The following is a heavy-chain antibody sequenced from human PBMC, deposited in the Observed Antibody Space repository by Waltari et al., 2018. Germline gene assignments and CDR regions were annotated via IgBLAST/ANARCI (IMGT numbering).Heavy chain of an antibody. Sequence: EVQLLESGGGLVQPGGSLRLSCAAYGFTFSSYAMIWVRRAPGTGRASVPAISGSGGSTYYADSVKGRFTISRDNAKNSLYLQMNSLRAEDTAVYYCARDRYCSSTSCYVGVYYYYGMDVWGQGTTVTVSS. V-gene: IGHV3-23*01. CDR2: ISGSGGST. CDR3: ARDRYCSSTSCYVGVYYYYGMDV. J-gene: IGHJ6*02. CDR1: GFTFSSYA. D-gene: IGHD2-2*01.